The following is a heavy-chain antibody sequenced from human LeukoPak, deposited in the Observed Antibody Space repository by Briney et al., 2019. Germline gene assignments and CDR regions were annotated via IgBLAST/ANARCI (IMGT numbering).Heavy chain of an antibody. V-gene: IGHV4-4*02. J-gene: IGHJ6*03. CDR1: GGSISSSNW. CDR3: ARDLNWNYYYYMDV. Sequence: PSETLSLTCAVSGGSISSSNWWSWVRQPPGKGLEWIGEIYHSGSTNYNPSLKSRVTISVGKSKNQFSLKLSSVTAADTAVYYCARDLNWNYYYYMDVWGKGTTVTVSS. D-gene: IGHD1-20*01. CDR2: IYHSGST.